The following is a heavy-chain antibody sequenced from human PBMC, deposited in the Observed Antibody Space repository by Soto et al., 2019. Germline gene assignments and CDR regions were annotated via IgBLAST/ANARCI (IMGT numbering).Heavy chain of an antibody. CDR3: ARRYYYGSGSYYNASLVYYYGMDV. D-gene: IGHD3-10*01. CDR1: GGTFSSYA. Sequence: SVKVSCKASGGTFSSYAISWVRQAPGQGLEWMGGIIPIFGTANYAQKFQGRVTITADESTSTAYMELSSLRSEDTAVYYCARRYYYGSGSYYNASLVYYYGMDVWGQGTTVTVSS. J-gene: IGHJ6*02. V-gene: IGHV1-69*13. CDR2: IIPIFGTA.